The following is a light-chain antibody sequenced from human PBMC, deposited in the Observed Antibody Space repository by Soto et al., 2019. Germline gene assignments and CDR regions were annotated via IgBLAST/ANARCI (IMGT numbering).Light chain of an antibody. CDR3: SSYTSSSTYGV. J-gene: IGLJ3*02. CDR1: SSDIGGYNY. CDR2: DVS. V-gene: IGLV2-14*01. Sequence: QSALTQPASVSGSPRQSITISCTGTSSDIGGYNYVSWYQQHPGKAPKLMIYDVSNRPSGVSNRFSGSKSGNTASLTISGLQAEDEADYYCSSYTSSSTYGVFGGGTK.